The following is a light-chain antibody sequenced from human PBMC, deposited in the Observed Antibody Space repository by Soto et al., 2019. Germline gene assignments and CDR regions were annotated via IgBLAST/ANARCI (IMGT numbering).Light chain of an antibody. Sequence: ALTQPASVSGSPGQSITISCTGTSSDVGAYNYVSWYQQHPDKAPKLMIYDVSNRPSGVSNRFSGSKSGNTASLTISGLQAEDEADYYCSSYTSNSTHVVFGGGTKVTVL. V-gene: IGLV2-14*01. CDR3: SSYTSNSTHVV. J-gene: IGLJ2*01. CDR1: SSDVGAYNY. CDR2: DVS.